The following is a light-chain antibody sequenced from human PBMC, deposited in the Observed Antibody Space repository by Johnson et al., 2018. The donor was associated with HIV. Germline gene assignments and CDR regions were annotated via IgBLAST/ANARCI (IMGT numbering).Light chain of an antibody. CDR2: DTI. V-gene: IGLV1-51*01. CDR3: ATCDNSLRV. Sequence: QSVLTQSPSVSAAPGQKVTISCSGSSSNIGSHYVSWYQQVPGTAPRLVIYDTIKRHSGIPDRFSGSRSGTSATLGITGLQTGDEADSYCATCDNSLRVFGTGAKVTVL. J-gene: IGLJ1*01. CDR1: SSNIGSHY.